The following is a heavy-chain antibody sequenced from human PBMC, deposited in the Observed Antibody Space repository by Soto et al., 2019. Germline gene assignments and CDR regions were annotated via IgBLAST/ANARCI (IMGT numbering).Heavy chain of an antibody. CDR3: AKLPQHIVVVMGFDYFDY. CDR1: GGSISSYY. J-gene: IGHJ4*02. CDR2: IYYSGST. Sequence: PSETLSLTCTVSGGSISSYYWSWIRQPPGKGLEWIGYIYYSGSTNYNPSLKSRVTISVDTSKNQFSLKLSSVTAADTAVYYCAKLPQHIVVVMGFDYFDYWGQGTLVTVSS. V-gene: IGHV4-59*01. D-gene: IGHD2-21*01.